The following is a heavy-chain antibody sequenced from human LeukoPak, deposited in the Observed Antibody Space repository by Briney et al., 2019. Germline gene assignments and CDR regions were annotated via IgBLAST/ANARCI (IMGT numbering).Heavy chain of an antibody. D-gene: IGHD3-22*01. J-gene: IGHJ4*02. CDR3: ARAKSYYDSSGAYYFDY. Sequence: PGGSLRLSCAASGFTFSDYYMSWIRQAPGKGLEWVSYISSDSSYTNYADSVKGRFTISRDNAKNSLYLQMNSLRAEDTAVYYCARAKSYYDSSGAYYFDYWGQGTLVTVSS. V-gene: IGHV3-11*06. CDR1: GFTFSDYY. CDR2: ISSDSSYT.